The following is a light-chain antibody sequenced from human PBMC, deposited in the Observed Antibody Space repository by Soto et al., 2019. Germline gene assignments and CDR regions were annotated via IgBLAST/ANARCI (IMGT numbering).Light chain of an antibody. CDR3: QQRSNWPIT. CDR2: GAS. V-gene: IGKV3D-20*02. Sequence: EIVLTQSPGTLSLSPVERATLSCRASQSVSSSYLARYQQKPGQAPRLLIYGASSRATGIPDRFSGSGSGTDFTLTISRLEPEDFAVYYCQQRSNWPITFGQGTRLEIK. CDR1: QSVSSSY. J-gene: IGKJ5*01.